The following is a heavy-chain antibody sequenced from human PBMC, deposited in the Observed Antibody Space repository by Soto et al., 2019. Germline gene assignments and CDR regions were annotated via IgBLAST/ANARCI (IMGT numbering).Heavy chain of an antibody. J-gene: IGHJ5*02. D-gene: IGHD6-13*01. V-gene: IGHV6-1*01. CDR2: TYYRSKWYN. Sequence: QTLSLTCAISGDSVSSNSAAWNWIRQSPSRGLEWLGRTYYRSKWYNDYAVSVKSRITINPDTSRNQFSLQVNSVTPDDTAVYYCARSIAAAATYNWFDHWGQGTLVTVSS. CDR1: GDSVSSNSAA. CDR3: ARSIAAAATYNWFDH.